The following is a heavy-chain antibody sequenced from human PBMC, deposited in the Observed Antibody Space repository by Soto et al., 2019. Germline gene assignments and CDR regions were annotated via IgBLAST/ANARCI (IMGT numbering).Heavy chain of an antibody. CDR1: GFTFSSYA. V-gene: IGHV3-23*01. CDR3: AKDYDYVWGSYRLSGNGAFDI. J-gene: IGHJ3*02. CDR2: ISGSGGST. D-gene: IGHD3-16*02. Sequence: GGSLRLSCAASGFTFSSYAMSWVRQAPGKGLEWVSAISGSGGSTYYADSVKGRFTISRDNSKNTLYLQMNSLRAENTAVYYCAKDYDYVWGSYRLSGNGAFDIWGQGTMVTVSS.